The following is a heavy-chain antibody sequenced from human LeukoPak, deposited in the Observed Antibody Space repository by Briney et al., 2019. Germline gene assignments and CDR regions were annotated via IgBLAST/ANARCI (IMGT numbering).Heavy chain of an antibody. CDR2: INHSGST. CDR3: ARGSYYDSSGYYCTTCYYTMDV. D-gene: IGHD3-22*01. J-gene: IGHJ6*02. Sequence: PSETLSLTCAVYGGSFSGYYWSWIRQPPGKGLEWIGEINHSGSTNYNPSLKSRVTISVDTSKNQFSLRLSSVTAADTAVYYCARGSYYDSSGYYCTTCYYTMDVWGQGTTVTVSS. V-gene: IGHV4-34*01. CDR1: GGSFSGYY.